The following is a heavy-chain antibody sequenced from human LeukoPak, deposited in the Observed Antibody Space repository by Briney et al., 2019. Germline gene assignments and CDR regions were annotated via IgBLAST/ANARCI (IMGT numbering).Heavy chain of an antibody. CDR2: ISPSGGST. D-gene: IGHD3-10*01. CDR1: GYTFTSNY. CDR3: ARDRVWFGESFDY. Sequence: GASVKVSCKAFGYTFTSNYMHWVRQAPGQGPEWMGVISPSGGSTTYAQKFQDRLTLTRDMSTSTDYLELSSLRSEDTAVYYCARDRVWFGESFDYWGQGTLVTVSS. J-gene: IGHJ4*02. V-gene: IGHV1-46*01.